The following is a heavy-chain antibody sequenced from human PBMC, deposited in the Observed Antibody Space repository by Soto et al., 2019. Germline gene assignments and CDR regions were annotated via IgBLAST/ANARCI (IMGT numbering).Heavy chain of an antibody. J-gene: IGHJ6*02. CDR3: ASYGFRPLDTYFGLDV. Sequence: SETLSLTCAVYGESFNGFYWSWIRQPPGEGLEWIGEIDRDGSARYNPSLKSRVTISVDATKNQFSLKLYSVTAADTAVYYCASYGFRPLDTYFGLDVWGQGTTVTVSS. CDR1: GESFNGFY. D-gene: IGHD4-17*01. V-gene: IGHV4-34*01. CDR2: IDRDGSA.